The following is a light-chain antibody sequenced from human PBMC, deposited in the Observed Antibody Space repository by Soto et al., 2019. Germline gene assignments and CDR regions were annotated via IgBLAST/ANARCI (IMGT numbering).Light chain of an antibody. CDR1: QSVGSTY. V-gene: IGKV3-20*01. CDR3: QQYGTSPLT. J-gene: IGKJ3*01. CDR2: GVS. Sequence: EIVLTQSPGTLSLSPGERATLSCRASQSVGSTYLAWYQQKPGQAPKLLIYGVSSRATGIPDRFSGSGSGTAFSLTISRLEPEDFAVYYCQQYGTSPLTFGPGTKVDI.